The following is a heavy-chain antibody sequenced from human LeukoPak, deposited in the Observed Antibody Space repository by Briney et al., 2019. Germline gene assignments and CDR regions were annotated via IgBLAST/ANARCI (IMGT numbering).Heavy chain of an antibody. CDR2: IYSGGST. CDR1: GFTFSDYY. Sequence: PGGSLRLSCAASGFTFSDYYMSWVRQAPGRGLEWVSIIYSGGSTYYADSVKGRFTISRDNSKNTLYLQMNSLRAEDTAVYYCARDGENWGIDYWGQGTLVTVSS. J-gene: IGHJ4*02. CDR3: ARDGENWGIDY. V-gene: IGHV3-53*01. D-gene: IGHD7-27*01.